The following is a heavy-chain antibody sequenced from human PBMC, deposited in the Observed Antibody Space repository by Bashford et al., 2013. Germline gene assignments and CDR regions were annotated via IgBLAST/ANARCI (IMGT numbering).Heavy chain of an antibody. CDR1: GGSISSSYW. Sequence: SETLSLTCTVSGGSISSSYWWSWVRQVPGKGLEWIGEIYRTGETNYNPSLKGRVTMSVDTSKNQFSLMLTSVTAADTAMYFCARGLWFGVNSWGQGTLVTVSS. CDR3: ARGLWFGVNS. D-gene: IGHD3-10*01. J-gene: IGHJ4*02. V-gene: IGHV4-4*02. CDR2: IYRTGET.